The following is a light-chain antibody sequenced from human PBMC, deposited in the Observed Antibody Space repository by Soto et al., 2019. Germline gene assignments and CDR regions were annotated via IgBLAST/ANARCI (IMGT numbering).Light chain of an antibody. CDR3: QQYNSWPPIT. V-gene: IGKV3-20*01. J-gene: IGKJ5*01. CDR2: DAS. Sequence: EMVFTQSPGTLSLSPGDRATLSCRASQSVSSSYLAWYQQKPGQAPRLLIYDASSRATGIPDRFSGSGSGTDFTLTISSLQSEDFAVYYCQQYNSWPPITFGQGTRLEIK. CDR1: QSVSSSY.